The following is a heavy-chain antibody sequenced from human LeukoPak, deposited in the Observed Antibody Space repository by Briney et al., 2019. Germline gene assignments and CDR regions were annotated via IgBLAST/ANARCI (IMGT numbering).Heavy chain of an antibody. CDR3: SRRMFTADWHLDL. J-gene: IGHJ2*01. Sequence: GGSLRLSCAASGFTFSGSDIHWVRQASGKGLEWIGRIKTKAESYATAYVVSVQGRFTLSRDDSKNTAFLQVNSLKTEDTAVYYCSRRMFTADWHLDLWGRGTRVTVSS. D-gene: IGHD3-10*02. V-gene: IGHV3-73*01. CDR1: GFTFSGSD. CDR2: IKTKAESYAT.